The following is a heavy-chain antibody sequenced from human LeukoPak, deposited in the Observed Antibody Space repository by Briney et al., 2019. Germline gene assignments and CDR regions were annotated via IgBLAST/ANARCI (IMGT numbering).Heavy chain of an antibody. J-gene: IGHJ5*02. CDR3: AKAPWIQLRGNWFDP. D-gene: IGHD5-18*01. CDR1: GFTFSSSA. V-gene: IGHV3-23*01. Sequence: GGSLRLSCAASGFTFSSSAMSWVRQAPGKGLEWVSGISGGGGRTNYAESVKGRFTISRDNSKNTLHLQMNSLRAEDTAVYYCAKAPWIQLRGNWFDPWGQGTLVSVSS. CDR2: ISGGGGRT.